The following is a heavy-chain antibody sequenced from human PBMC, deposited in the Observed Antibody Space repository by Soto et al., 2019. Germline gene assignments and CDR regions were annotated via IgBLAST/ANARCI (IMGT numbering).Heavy chain of an antibody. CDR3: ARDPSSIAARPFTGNYMDV. D-gene: IGHD6-6*01. V-gene: IGHV1-3*01. CDR1: GYTFTSYA. Sequence: ASVKVSCKASGYTFTSYAMHWVRQAPGQRLEWMGWINAGNGNTKYSQKFQGRVTITRDTSASTAYMELSSLRSEDTAVYYCARDPSSIAARPFTGNYMDVWGKGTTVTVSS. J-gene: IGHJ6*03. CDR2: INAGNGNT.